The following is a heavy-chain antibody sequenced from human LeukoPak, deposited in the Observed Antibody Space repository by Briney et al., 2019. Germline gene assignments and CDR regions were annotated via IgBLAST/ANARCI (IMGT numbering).Heavy chain of an antibody. CDR2: IWLDGSNE. J-gene: IGHJ6*02. Sequence: PGKSLRLSCRASGFLLRGYGMHWVRQAPDKGLEWVAVIWLDGSNEYYADSVKGRFTISRDSSKNTLYLQMNSLRAEDTGVYYCARTLYGMDVWGQGTTVVVSS. V-gene: IGHV3-33*01. CDR1: GFLLRGYG. CDR3: ARTLYGMDV.